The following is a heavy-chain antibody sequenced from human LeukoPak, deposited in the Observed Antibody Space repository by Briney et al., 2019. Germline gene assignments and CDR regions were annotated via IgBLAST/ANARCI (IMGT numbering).Heavy chain of an antibody. CDR2: ITGSGGGT. Sequence: PGGSLRLSCAASGFTFSNYAMSWVRQAPGKGLQWVSAITGSGGGTYYADSVKGRFTISRENFKNTLYLQVNSLRAEDTVVYHCVKWGDYDVLTGYYDPDYWGQGTLVTVSS. D-gene: IGHD3-9*01. CDR3: VKWGDYDVLTGYYDPDY. CDR1: GFTFSNYA. V-gene: IGHV3-23*01. J-gene: IGHJ4*02.